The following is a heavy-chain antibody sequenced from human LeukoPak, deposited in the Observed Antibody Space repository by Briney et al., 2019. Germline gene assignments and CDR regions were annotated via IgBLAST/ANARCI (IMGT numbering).Heavy chain of an antibody. CDR3: ARNSPGLVATIPKSYYYYGMDV. CDR2: IIPIFGTA. J-gene: IGHJ6*04. D-gene: IGHD5-12*01. Sequence: SVKVSCKASGGTFSSYAISWVRQAPGQGLEWMGGIIPIFGTANYAQKFQGRVTITADESTSTAYMELSSLRSEDTAVYYCARNSPGLVATIPKSYYYYGMDVWGKGTTVTVPS. CDR1: GGTFSSYA. V-gene: IGHV1-69*13.